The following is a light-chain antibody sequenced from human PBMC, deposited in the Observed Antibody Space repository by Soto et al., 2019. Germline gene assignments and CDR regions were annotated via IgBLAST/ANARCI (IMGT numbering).Light chain of an antibody. CDR1: QLLSRW. V-gene: IGKV1-5*01. CDR2: TAS. Sequence: DIQMIQSPSTLSASVGDTVTITCRASQLLSRWLAWYQQKPGKAPRHLIYTASTLESGVQSWLRASGSGKEFTLTISSLHPDDFATYYLQEYKNYCTFGQETTVDNK. J-gene: IGKJ1*01. CDR3: QEYKNYCT.